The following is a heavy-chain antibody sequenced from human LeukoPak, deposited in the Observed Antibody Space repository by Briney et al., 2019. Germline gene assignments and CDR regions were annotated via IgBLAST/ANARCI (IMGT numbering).Heavy chain of an antibody. CDR1: GYTFTGYY. J-gene: IGHJ6*02. D-gene: IGHD3-9*01. CDR3: ARDYEMYDILTGYYRAGMDV. Sequence: ASVKVSCKASGYTFTGYYMHWVRQAPGQGLEWMGWINPNSGGTNYAQKLQGRVTMTTDTSTSTAYMELRSLRSDDTAVYYCARDYEMYDILTGYYRAGMDVWGQGTTVTVSS. CDR2: INPNSGGT. V-gene: IGHV1-2*02.